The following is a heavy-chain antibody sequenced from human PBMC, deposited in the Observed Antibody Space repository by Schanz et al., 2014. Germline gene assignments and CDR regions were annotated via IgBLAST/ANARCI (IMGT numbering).Heavy chain of an antibody. Sequence: QVQLVESGGGLVKPGGSRRLSCAASGFTFNDYYMNWIRQAPGKGLEWVSYISGSDNYINYADSVKGRFTISRDNAKNSLFLLMSSLRAEDSAVYYCARGARQYSGSYSPSDYWGQGTLVTVSS. CDR2: ISGSDNYI. D-gene: IGHD1-26*01. J-gene: IGHJ4*02. V-gene: IGHV3-11*06. CDR1: GFTFNDYY. CDR3: ARGARQYSGSYSPSDY.